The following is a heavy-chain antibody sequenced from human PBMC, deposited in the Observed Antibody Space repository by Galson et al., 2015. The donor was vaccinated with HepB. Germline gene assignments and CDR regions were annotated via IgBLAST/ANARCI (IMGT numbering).Heavy chain of an antibody. V-gene: IGHV4-30-2*01. J-gene: IGHJ4*02. Sequence: SLTCAVSGGSISSGGYSWSWIRQPPGKGLGWIGYIYHSGSTYYNPSLKSRVTISVDRSKNQFSLKLSSVTAADTAVYYCARGEVESSGYYYGYWGQGTLVTVSS. CDR1: GGSISSGGYS. CDR3: ARGEVESSGYYYGY. CDR2: IYHSGST. D-gene: IGHD3-22*01.